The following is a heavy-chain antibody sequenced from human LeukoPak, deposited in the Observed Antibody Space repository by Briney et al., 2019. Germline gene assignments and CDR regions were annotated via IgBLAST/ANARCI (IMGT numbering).Heavy chain of an antibody. V-gene: IGHV4-39*01. Sequence: SETLSLTCTVSGGSISSSSYYWGWIRQPPGKGLEWIGCIYYSGSTYYNPSLKSRVTISVDTSKNQFSLKLSSVTAADTAVYYCARRAHSNPLYYYYYMDVWGKGTTVTVSS. CDR2: IYYSGST. D-gene: IGHD2/OR15-2a*01. CDR3: ARRAHSNPLYYYYYMDV. J-gene: IGHJ6*03. CDR1: GGSISSSSYY.